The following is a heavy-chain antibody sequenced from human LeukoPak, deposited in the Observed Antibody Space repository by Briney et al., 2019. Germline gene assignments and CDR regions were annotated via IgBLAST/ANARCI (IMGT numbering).Heavy chain of an antibody. CDR1: GGSISSSSYY. V-gene: IGHV4-39*07. CDR3: ARDLLAHHVFRKGNWFDP. Sequence: PSETLSLTCTVSGGSISSSSYYWGWIRQPPGKGLEWIGSIYYSGSTYYNPSLKSRVTISVDTSKNQFSLKLSSVTAADTAVYYCARDLLAHHVFRKGNWFDPWGQGTLVTVSS. CDR2: IYYSGST. J-gene: IGHJ5*02. D-gene: IGHD3-3*01.